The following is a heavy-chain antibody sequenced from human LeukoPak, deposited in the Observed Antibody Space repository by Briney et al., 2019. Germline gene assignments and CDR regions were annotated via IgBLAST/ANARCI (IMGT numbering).Heavy chain of an antibody. J-gene: IGHJ4*02. V-gene: IGHV3-23*01. CDR2: ISGSGGST. D-gene: IGHD6-13*01. CDR3: AILSCGIAAAGTEDY. Sequence: GGSLRLSCAASGFTFSSYSMNWDRQAPGKGLEWVSAISGSGGSTYYADSVKGRFTISRDNSKNTLYLQMNSLRAEDTAVYYCAILSCGIAAAGTEDYWGQGTLVTVSS. CDR1: GFTFSSYS.